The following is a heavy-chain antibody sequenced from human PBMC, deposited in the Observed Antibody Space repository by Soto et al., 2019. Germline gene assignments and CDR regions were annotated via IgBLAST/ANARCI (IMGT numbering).Heavy chain of an antibody. CDR2: IKRDGSET. J-gene: IGHJ4*02. CDR3: VRGTSSSDC. CDR1: GFTFSSYS. D-gene: IGHD6-6*01. V-gene: IGHV3-7*01. Sequence: EVQLVESGGGLVQPGGSLRLSCGASGFTFSSYSMSWVRQAPGKGLEWVANIKRDGSETDYVDSVKGRFSISRDNTKNSRYRQMNSLRAEDTAVYFCVRGTSSSDCWGQGTLVTVSS.